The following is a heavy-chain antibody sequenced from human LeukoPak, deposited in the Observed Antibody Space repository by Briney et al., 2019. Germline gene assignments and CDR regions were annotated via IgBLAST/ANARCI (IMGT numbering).Heavy chain of an antibody. D-gene: IGHD3-22*01. CDR3: AKDIQYDSIGYFDY. Sequence: GGSLRLSCAASGFTFDDFGMNWVRQAPGKGLEWVSGINWNAAITSYADSVKGRFTISRDNAKNSLYLQMNSLRAEDTALYYCAKDIQYDSIGYFDYWGQGTLVTVSS. CDR2: INWNAAIT. V-gene: IGHV3-20*04. J-gene: IGHJ4*02. CDR1: GFTFDDFG.